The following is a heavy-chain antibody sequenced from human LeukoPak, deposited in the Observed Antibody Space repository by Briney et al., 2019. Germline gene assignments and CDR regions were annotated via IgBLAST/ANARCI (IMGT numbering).Heavy chain of an antibody. CDR2: ISSNE. D-gene: IGHD4-23*01. Sequence: GGSLRLSCSDSEFTFSRYAMHWVRQAPGKGLEYVSGISSNEDSVKGRFTISRDNSKNTLYLQMSSLRAEDTAVYYCVKGGGNSRPYYFDYCGQVTLVTVSS. CDR1: EFTFSRYA. J-gene: IGHJ4*02. CDR3: VKGGGNSRPYYFDY. V-gene: IGHV3-NL1*01.